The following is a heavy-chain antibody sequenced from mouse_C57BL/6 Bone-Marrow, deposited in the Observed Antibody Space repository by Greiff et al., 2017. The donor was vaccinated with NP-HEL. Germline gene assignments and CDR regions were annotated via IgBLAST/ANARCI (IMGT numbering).Heavy chain of an antibody. CDR1: GFTFSSYA. D-gene: IGHD1-1*01. V-gene: IGHV5-4*01. Sequence: EVQLVESGGGLVKPGGSLKLSCAASGFTFSSYAMSWVRQTPEKRLEWVATISDGGSYTYYPDNVKGRFTISRDNAKNNLYLQMSHLKSEDTAMYYCARAITTVVAPYYYAMDYWGQGTSVTVSS. CDR2: ISDGGSYT. J-gene: IGHJ4*01. CDR3: ARAITTVVAPYYYAMDY.